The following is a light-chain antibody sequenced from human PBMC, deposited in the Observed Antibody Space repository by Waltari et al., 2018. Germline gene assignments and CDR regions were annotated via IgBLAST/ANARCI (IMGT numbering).Light chain of an antibody. J-gene: IGKJ2*01. V-gene: IGKV1-5*03. Sequence: DIQMTQSPSILSASVGDRVTITCRASQTISIYLAWYQQKPGKAPNLLIYKASTLESGVPSRFSGSGSGTEFTLTISSLQPDDFATYYCQQYHSYSPYTFGQGTTLDIK. CDR1: QTISIY. CDR2: KAS. CDR3: QQYHSYSPYT.